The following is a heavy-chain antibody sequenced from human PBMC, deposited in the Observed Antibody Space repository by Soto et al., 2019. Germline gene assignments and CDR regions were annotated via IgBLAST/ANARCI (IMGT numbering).Heavy chain of an antibody. V-gene: IGHV4-34*01. CDR3: AREQGIVVVPAAIWFDP. D-gene: IGHD2-2*01. J-gene: IGHJ5*02. CDR1: GGSFSGYY. Sequence: QVQLQQWGAGLLKPSETLSLTCAVYGGSFSGYYWSWIRQPPGKGLEWIGEINHSGSTNYNPSLRIRVTISVDTSKNQFSRKMSSVNAADTAVYYCAREQGIVVVPAAIWFDPWGQGTLVTVSS. CDR2: INHSGST.